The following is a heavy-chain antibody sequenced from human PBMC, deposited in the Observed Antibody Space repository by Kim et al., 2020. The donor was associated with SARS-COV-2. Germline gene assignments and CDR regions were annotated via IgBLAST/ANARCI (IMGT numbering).Heavy chain of an antibody. CDR3: ARRYFDKYFFDY. V-gene: IGHV3-7*01. Sequence: GGSLRLSCAASGFTFNTYGMTWVRQAPGKGLEWVSNIKHDGSEKYHLDAVSGLFTISRDNAQNLLYLLMNTLRAEDTAVYYCARRYFDKYFFDYWGHGDLVTFSS. J-gene: IGHJ4*01. D-gene: IGHD3-9*01. CDR1: GFTFNTYG. CDR2: IKHDGSEK.